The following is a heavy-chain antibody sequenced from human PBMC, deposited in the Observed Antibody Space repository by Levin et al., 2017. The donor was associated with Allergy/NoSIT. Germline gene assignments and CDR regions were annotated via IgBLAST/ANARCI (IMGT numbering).Heavy chain of an antibody. CDR1: GLTFNRFW. CDR3: ASTPISATTDAYDY. D-gene: IGHD1-20*01. CDR2: IKQDGSEK. V-gene: IGHV3-7*01. J-gene: IGHJ4*02. Sequence: PGGSLRLSCAASGLTFNRFWMNWVRQAPGKGLEWVANIKQDGSEKYYVDSVKGRFTISRDNAKNSVYLQMNSLRAEDTALYYCASTPISATTDAYDYWGRGTLVTVSS.